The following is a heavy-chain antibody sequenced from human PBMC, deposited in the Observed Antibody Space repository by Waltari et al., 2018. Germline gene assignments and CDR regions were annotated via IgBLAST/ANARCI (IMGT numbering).Heavy chain of an antibody. J-gene: IGHJ6*02. Sequence: EVQLVESGGGLVQPGQSLRFSCTTSGFTFGDHALSWFRQAPEKGLEWVGFIRSKTYGGTADYAASVRGRFTVSRDDSKSIAYLEMYSLKTEDTAVYYCSRVSASGDGMDVWGQGTTVTVSS. V-gene: IGHV3-49*03. CDR2: IRSKTYGGTA. D-gene: IGHD3-16*01. CDR3: SRVSASGDGMDV. CDR1: GFTFGDHA.